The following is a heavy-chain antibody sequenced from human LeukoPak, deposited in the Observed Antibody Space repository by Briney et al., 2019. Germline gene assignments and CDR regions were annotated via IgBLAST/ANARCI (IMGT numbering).Heavy chain of an antibody. Sequence: ASVKVSCKASGYTFTSYDINWVRQATGQGLEWMGWMNPNSGNTGYAQKFQGRVTMTRNTSISTAYMELSSLRSDDTAVYYCAIGFWSGCYFDYWGQGTLVTVSS. V-gene: IGHV1-8*01. J-gene: IGHJ4*02. D-gene: IGHD3-3*01. CDR2: MNPNSGNT. CDR1: GYTFTSYD. CDR3: AIGFWSGCYFDY.